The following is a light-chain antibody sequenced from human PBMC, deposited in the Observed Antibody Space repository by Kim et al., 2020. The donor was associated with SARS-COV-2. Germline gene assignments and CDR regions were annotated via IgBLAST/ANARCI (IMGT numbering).Light chain of an antibody. CDR2: DAS. CDR1: QSVGTS. V-gene: IGKV3-11*01. CDR3: QQRTNLMLT. J-gene: IGKJ3*01. Sequence: LSPGEGATLSCRAGQSVGTSLAWYQQKSGQAPRLLIYDASKRATGIPARFSGSGSGTDFTLTISSLEPEDFAVYYCQQRTNLMLTFGPGTKVDIK.